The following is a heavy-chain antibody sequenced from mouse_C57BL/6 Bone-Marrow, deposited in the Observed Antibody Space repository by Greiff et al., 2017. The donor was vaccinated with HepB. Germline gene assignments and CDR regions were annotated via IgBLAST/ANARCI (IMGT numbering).Heavy chain of an antibody. V-gene: IGHV14-1*01. D-gene: IGHD6-1*01. CDR3: TRRHYSYAMDY. CDR1: GFNIKDYY. J-gene: IGHJ4*01. CDR2: IDPEDGDT. Sequence: EVQLQQSGAELVRPGASVKLSCTASGFNIKDYYMHWVKQRPEQGLEWIGRIDPEDGDTEYAPKFQGKATMTADTSSNTAYLQLSSLTSEDTAVYYCTRRHYSYAMDYWGQGTSVTVSS.